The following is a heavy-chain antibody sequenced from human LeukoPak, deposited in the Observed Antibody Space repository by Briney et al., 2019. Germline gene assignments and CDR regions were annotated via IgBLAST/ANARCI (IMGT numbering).Heavy chain of an antibody. CDR2: IKQDGSEK. CDR3: TRVPRESIAVGGSY. D-gene: IGHD6-13*01. CDR1: GFTFSSYW. J-gene: IGHJ4*02. Sequence: TGGSLRLSCAASGFTFSSYWMTWVRQAPGKGLEWVAYIKQDGSEKYYVDSVKGRFTISRDNAENSVYLQMNTLRDEDTAVYYCTRVPRESIAVGGSYWGQGTLVTVSS. V-gene: IGHV3-7*01.